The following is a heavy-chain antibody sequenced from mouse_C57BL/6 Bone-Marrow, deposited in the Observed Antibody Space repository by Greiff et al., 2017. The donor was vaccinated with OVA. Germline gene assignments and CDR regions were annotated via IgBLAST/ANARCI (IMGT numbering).Heavy chain of an antibody. CDR3: TRGYSNYYAMDY. CDR2: IDPAAGGT. CDR1: GYTFTDYE. Sequence: QVQLQQSGAELVRPGASVTLSCKASGYTFTDYEMHWVKQTPVHGLEWIGAIDPAAGGTAYNQKFKGKAILTADKSSSTAYMELSSLTSEDSAVYYCTRGYSNYYAMDYWGQGTSVTVSS. V-gene: IGHV1-15*01. D-gene: IGHD2-5*01. J-gene: IGHJ4*01.